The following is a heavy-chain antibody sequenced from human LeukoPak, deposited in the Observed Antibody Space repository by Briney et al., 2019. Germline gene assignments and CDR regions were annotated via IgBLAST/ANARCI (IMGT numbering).Heavy chain of an antibody. CDR1: GFTFTSYA. J-gene: IGHJ4*02. Sequence: GGSLRLSCAASGFTFTSYAMSWVRQAPGKGLEWVSGISGSGGSTYYAESVKGRFTISRDNSKNTLYLQMNSLRVEDTALYYCAKVSSGYTFDWGQGTLVTVSS. CDR2: ISGSGGST. V-gene: IGHV3-23*01. D-gene: IGHD5-18*01. CDR3: AKVSSGYTFD.